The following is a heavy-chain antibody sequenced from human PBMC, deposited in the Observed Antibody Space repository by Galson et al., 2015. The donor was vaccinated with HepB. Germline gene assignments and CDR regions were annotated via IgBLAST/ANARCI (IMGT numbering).Heavy chain of an antibody. V-gene: IGHV1-18*01. CDR3: ARDRRYYDSSGAFDY. CDR2: ISAYNDNT. CDR1: GYTFTSYG. D-gene: IGHD3-22*01. J-gene: IGHJ4*02. Sequence: SVKVSCKASGYTFTSYGISWVRQAPGQGLEWMGWISAYNDNTNYAQKLQGRVTMTTDTSTSTAYMELRSLRSDDTAVYYCARDRRYYDSSGAFDYWGQGTLVTVSS.